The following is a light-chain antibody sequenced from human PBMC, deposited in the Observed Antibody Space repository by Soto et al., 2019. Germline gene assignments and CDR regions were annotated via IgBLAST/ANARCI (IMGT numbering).Light chain of an antibody. CDR1: QSVLYSSNNKNY. V-gene: IGKV4-1*01. CDR2: WAS. J-gene: IGKJ3*01. Sequence: DIVMTQSPDSLAVSLGERATINCKSSQSVLYSSNNKNYLAWYQQKPGQPPKLLIYWASTRESGVPDRFSGSGSATNFTLTISSLQAEDVAVDYCQQYYSTLFTFGPGTKVDIK. CDR3: QQYYSTLFT.